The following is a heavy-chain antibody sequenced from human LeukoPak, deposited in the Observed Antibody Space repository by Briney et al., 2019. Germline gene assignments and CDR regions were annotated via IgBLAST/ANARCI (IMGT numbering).Heavy chain of an antibody. V-gene: IGHV4-39*07. CDR3: ARRYSSSWFDP. CDR2: IYYSGST. Sequence: SETLSLTCTVSGGSISSSSYYWGWIRQPPGKGLEWIGSIYYSGSTYYNPSLKSRVTISVDTSKNQFSLKLSSVTAADTAVYYCARRYSSSWFDPWGQGTLVTVSS. D-gene: IGHD6-13*01. CDR1: GGSISSSSYY. J-gene: IGHJ5*02.